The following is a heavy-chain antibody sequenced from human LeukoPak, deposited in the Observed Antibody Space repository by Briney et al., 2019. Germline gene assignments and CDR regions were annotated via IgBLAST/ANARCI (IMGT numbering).Heavy chain of an antibody. CDR1: GGTFSSYA. D-gene: IGHD2-15*01. V-gene: IGHV1-69*05. J-gene: IGHJ4*02. Sequence: ASVKVSCKASGGTFSSYAISWVRQAPGQGLEWMGGIIPIFGTANYAQKFQGRVTITTDESTSAAYMELSSLRSEDTAVYYCARYDRYCSGGSCYGRLDYWGQGTLVTVSS. CDR3: ARYDRYCSGGSCYGRLDY. CDR2: IIPIFGTA.